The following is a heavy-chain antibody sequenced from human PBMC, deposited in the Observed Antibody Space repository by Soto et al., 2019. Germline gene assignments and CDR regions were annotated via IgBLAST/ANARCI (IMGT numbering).Heavy chain of an antibody. CDR1: GFTFSSYA. Sequence: GGSLRLSCAASGFTFSSYAMSWVRQAPGKGLEWVSSITGSGVSTYYADSVKGRFTISRDNSKNTLYLQMNSLRAEDTAVYYCAKYCITGVCSSDYYGMDVWGKGTTVTVSS. V-gene: IGHV3-23*01. CDR3: AKYCITGVCSSDYYGMDV. D-gene: IGHD2-8*01. J-gene: IGHJ6*04. CDR2: ITGSGVST.